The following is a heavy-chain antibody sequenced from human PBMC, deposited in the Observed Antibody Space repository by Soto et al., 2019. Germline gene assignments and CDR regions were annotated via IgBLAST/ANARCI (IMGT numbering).Heavy chain of an antibody. D-gene: IGHD1-26*01. CDR1: GYTFTSYG. CDR3: ARVVGALGHWFDP. Sequence: QVQLVQSGAEVKKPGASVKVSCKASGYTFTSYGISWVRQAPGQGLEWMGRISTYNGNTNYAQKLQGRVTMTTDTSTSTDSMELRSLRSDDTAVYYCARVVGALGHWFDPWGQGNLVNVSS. CDR2: ISTYNGNT. V-gene: IGHV1-18*01. J-gene: IGHJ5*02.